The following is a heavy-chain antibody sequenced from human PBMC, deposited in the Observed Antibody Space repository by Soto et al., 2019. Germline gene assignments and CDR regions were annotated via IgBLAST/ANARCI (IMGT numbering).Heavy chain of an antibody. Sequence: GASVKVSCKASGYTFASYDSNWVRQATGQGLEWMGWMNPNSGNTGYAQKFQGRVTMTRNTSISTAYMELSSLRSEDTAVYYCARGDYSSSSRSDYWGQGTLVTVPS. CDR3: ARGDYSSSSRSDY. J-gene: IGHJ4*02. V-gene: IGHV1-8*01. CDR1: GYTFASYD. CDR2: MNPNSGNT. D-gene: IGHD6-6*01.